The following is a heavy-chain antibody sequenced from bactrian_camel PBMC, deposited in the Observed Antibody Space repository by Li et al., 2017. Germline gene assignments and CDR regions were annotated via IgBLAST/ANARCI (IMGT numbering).Heavy chain of an antibody. J-gene: IGHJ4*01. CDR3: AAGSSRGVPFRERGYPY. V-gene: IGHV3S53*01. CDR1: RSTYC. CDR2: ISKDDVP. D-gene: IGHD5*01. Sequence: HVQLVESGGGSVQAGGSLRLSCAASRSTYCMGWFRQAPGKEREGIASISKDDVPTYATSVQGRFRISKDTAKNTLDLQMDSLTPDDTAMYYCAAGSSRGVPFRERGYPYWGQGTQVTVS.